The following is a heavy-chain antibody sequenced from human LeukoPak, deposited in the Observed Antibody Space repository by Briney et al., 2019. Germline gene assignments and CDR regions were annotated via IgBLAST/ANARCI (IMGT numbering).Heavy chain of an antibody. CDR1: GFTFSSCA. Sequence: PGGSLRLSCAASGFTFSSCAMSWVRQAPGKGLEWVSAISGSGGNTYYADSVKGRFTISRDNSKNTLYLQMNSLRAEDTAVYYCARDRVGATNNYFDYWGQGTLVTVSS. CDR2: ISGSGGNT. D-gene: IGHD1-26*01. J-gene: IGHJ4*02. V-gene: IGHV3-23*01. CDR3: ARDRVGATNNYFDY.